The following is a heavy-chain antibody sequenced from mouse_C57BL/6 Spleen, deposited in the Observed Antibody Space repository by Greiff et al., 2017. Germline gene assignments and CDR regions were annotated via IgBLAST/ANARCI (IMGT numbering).Heavy chain of an antibody. D-gene: IGHD2-3*01. V-gene: IGHV1-74*01. J-gene: IGHJ4*01. CDR1: GYTFTSYW. CDR3: AISGYYLMDY. Sequence: QVQLKQPGAELVKPGASVKVSCKASGYTFTSYWMHWVKQRPGPGLEWIGRIHPSDSDTNYNQKFKGKATFTVDKSSSPSYMELSCLTSEDSAVYYCAISGYYLMDYWGQGTSVTVSS. CDR2: IHPSDSDT.